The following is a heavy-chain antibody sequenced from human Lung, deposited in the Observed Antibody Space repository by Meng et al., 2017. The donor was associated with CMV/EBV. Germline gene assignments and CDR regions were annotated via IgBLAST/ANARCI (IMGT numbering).Heavy chain of an antibody. V-gene: IGHV3-7*01. CDR3: AREYWYAGDY. CDR1: GFTFSSYW. Sequence: GESXKISCAASGFTFSSYWMKWVRQGPGKGLQWVATIKHDGSERYYVDSVKGRFSISRDNAKHSLHLQMNSLTAEETAVYYCAREYWYAGDYWGQGTVVTVSS. D-gene: IGHD2-8*02. CDR2: IKHDGSER. J-gene: IGHJ4*02.